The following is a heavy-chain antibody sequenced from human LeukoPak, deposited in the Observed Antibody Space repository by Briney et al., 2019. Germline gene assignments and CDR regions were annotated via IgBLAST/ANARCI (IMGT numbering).Heavy chain of an antibody. CDR2: ISAYNGNT. CDR3: ARVTALYYYMDV. V-gene: IGHV1-18*04. CDR1: GYTFTSNY. Sequence: ASVKVSCKAFGYTFTSNYMHWVRQAPGQGLEWMGWISAYNGNTNYAQKLQGRVTMTTDTSTSTAYMELRSLRSDDTAVYYCARVTALYYYMDVWGKGTTVTVSS. J-gene: IGHJ6*03.